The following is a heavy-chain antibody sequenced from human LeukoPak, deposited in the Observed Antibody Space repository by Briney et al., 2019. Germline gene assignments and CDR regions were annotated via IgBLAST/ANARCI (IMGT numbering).Heavy chain of an antibody. CDR2: IWYDGSNK. Sequence: PGGSLRLSCAASGFPFSSYGMHWVRQAPGQGLGWVGGIWYDGSNKYYADSVKGRFTISRDNSKNTLYLQMNSLRAEDTAEYYCASGQLSQSRYFDWLSHGYYYGMDVWGQGTAVTVSS. D-gene: IGHD3-9*01. V-gene: IGHV3-33*01. CDR1: GFPFSSYG. CDR3: ASGQLSQSRYFDWLSHGYYYGMDV. J-gene: IGHJ6*02.